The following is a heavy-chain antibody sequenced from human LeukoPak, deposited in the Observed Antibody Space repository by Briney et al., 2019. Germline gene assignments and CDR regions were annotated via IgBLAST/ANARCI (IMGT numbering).Heavy chain of an antibody. D-gene: IGHD2/OR15-2a*01. Sequence: GSLRLSCLASGFSFNSYTMNWVREAPGKGLEWVSTISPGVSGYTWYAESVKGRFTISRDNPENSLYLQMDSLRADDTAVYYCVRDVSRRIGMDVWGQGTTVTVS. V-gene: IGHV3-21*06. CDR3: VRDVSRRIGMDV. CDR2: ISPGVSGYT. J-gene: IGHJ6*02. CDR1: GFSFNSYT.